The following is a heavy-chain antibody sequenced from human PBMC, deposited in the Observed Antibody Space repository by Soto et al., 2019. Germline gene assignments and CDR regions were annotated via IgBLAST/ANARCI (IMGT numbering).Heavy chain of an antibody. J-gene: IGHJ6*02. CDR2: IYYSGST. CDR3: ARDLRRYYDSSGASGSHGMDV. CDR1: GGSISSYY. D-gene: IGHD3-22*01. V-gene: IGHV4-59*01. Sequence: QVQLQESGPGLVKPSETLSLTCTVSGGSISSYYWSWIRQPPGKGLEWIGYIYYSGSTNYNHSLKSRVTISVDTSKNQFSLKLSSVTAADTAVYYCARDLRRYYDSSGASGSHGMDVWGQGTTVTVSS.